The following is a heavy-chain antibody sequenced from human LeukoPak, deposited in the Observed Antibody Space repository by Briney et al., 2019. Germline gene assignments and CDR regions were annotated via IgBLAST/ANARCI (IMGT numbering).Heavy chain of an antibody. V-gene: IGHV1-69*05. CDR2: IIPIFGTA. CDR3: ARVGMGSSSLNWFDP. CDR1: GGTFSSYA. D-gene: IGHD6-6*01. J-gene: IGHJ5*02. Sequence: SVKVSCKASGGTFSSYAISWARQAPGQGLEWMGGIIPIFGTANYAQKFQGRVTITTDESTSTAYMELSSLRSEDTAVYYCARVGMGSSSLNWFDPWGQGTLVTVSS.